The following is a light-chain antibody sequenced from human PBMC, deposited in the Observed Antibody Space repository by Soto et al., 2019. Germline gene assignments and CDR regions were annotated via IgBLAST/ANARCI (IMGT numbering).Light chain of an antibody. CDR2: DVS. V-gene: IGLV2-14*03. CDR3: SSSTXSNTRV. Sequence: QSALTQPASVSGSPGQSITISCTGTSSDVGGYNYVSWYQQHPGKAPKLMLYDVSNRPSGVSNRFSGSKSGNTASLTISGLQTXXEXXYYCSSSTXSNTRVFGGGTKLTVL. J-gene: IGLJ2*01. CDR1: SSDVGGYNY.